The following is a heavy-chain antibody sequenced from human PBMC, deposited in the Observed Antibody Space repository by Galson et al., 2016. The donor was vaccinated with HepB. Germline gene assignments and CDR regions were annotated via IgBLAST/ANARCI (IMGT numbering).Heavy chain of an antibody. J-gene: IGHJ5*02. CDR2: ISGGGDST. Sequence: SLRLSCAASGFTFSSYAMSWFRQAPGKGRDWVSSISGGGDSTFYEDSVKGRFSISRDNSKDTLYLQLNSLRADDTAVYYCAKGNIDYLPAAPYAWGQGTLVTVSS. CDR1: GFTFSSYA. CDR3: AKGNIDYLPAAPYA. V-gene: IGHV3-23*01. D-gene: IGHD2-2*01.